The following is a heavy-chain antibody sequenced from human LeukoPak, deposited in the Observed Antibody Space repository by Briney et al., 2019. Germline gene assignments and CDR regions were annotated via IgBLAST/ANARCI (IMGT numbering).Heavy chain of an antibody. CDR3: ARLRLGVVVPAANTPDY. CDR1: GFTFSSYA. D-gene: IGHD2-2*01. J-gene: IGHJ4*02. CDR2: ISSSGSTI. V-gene: IGHV3-48*03. Sequence: GGSLRLSCAASGFTFSSYATKWVRQAPGKGLEWVSGISSSGSTIYYADSVKGRFTISRDNAKNSLYLQMNSLRAEDTAVYYCARLRLGVVVPAANTPDYWGQGTLVTVSS.